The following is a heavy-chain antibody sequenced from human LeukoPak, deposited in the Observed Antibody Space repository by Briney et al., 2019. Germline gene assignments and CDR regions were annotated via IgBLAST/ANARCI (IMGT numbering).Heavy chain of an antibody. CDR1: GFTFSSYA. CDR3: ASQIVEMATNWFDP. V-gene: IGHV3-23*01. Sequence: GGSLRLSCAASGFTFSSYAMSWVRQAPGKGLKWVSAISGSGGSTYYADSVKGRFTISRDNSKNTLYLQMNSLRAEDTAVYYCASQIVEMATNWFDPWGQGTLVTVSS. D-gene: IGHD5-24*01. J-gene: IGHJ5*02. CDR2: ISGSGGST.